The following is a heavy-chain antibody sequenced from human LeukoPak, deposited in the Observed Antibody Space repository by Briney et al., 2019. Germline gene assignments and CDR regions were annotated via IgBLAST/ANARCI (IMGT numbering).Heavy chain of an antibody. CDR2: IYYSGST. CDR1: GGSISSSSYY. Sequence: SETLSLTCTVSGGSISSSSYYWGWIRQPPGKGLEWIGSIYYSGSTYYNPSLKSRVTISVDTSKNQFSLELSSVTAADTAVYYCARGVGEMATYYFDYWGQGTLVTVSS. D-gene: IGHD5-24*01. J-gene: IGHJ4*02. V-gene: IGHV4-39*07. CDR3: ARGVGEMATYYFDY.